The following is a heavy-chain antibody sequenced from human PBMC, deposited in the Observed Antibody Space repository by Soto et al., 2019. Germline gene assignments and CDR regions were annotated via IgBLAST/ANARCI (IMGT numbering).Heavy chain of an antibody. CDR1: GFTFSSYA. D-gene: IGHD1-7*01. CDR3: TKRGLGITGATYLGKYSAQDDDY. Sequence: EVQLLESGGGLVQPGGSLRLSCAASGFTFSSYAMSWVRQAPGKGLEWVSAISGSGGSTYYADSVKGRFTISRDNSKNTLYLQMNSLSAEDTAVYYCTKRGLGITGATYLGKYSAQDDDYWGQGTLVTVSS. CDR2: ISGSGGST. J-gene: IGHJ4*02. V-gene: IGHV3-23*01.